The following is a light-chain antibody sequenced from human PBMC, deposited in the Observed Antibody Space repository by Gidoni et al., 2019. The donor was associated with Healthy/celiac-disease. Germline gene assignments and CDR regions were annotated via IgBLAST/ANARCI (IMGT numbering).Light chain of an antibody. CDR1: SSDGGGYNY. Sequence: QSALTQPASVSGSPGQSITISCTGTSSDGGGYNYVPWYQQPPGKAPKLMIYDVSNRPSGVSNRFSGSKSGNTASLTISGLQAEDKADYYCSSYTSSTTLVFGGGTKLTVL. V-gene: IGLV2-14*01. CDR3: SSYTSSTTLV. CDR2: DVS. J-gene: IGLJ2*01.